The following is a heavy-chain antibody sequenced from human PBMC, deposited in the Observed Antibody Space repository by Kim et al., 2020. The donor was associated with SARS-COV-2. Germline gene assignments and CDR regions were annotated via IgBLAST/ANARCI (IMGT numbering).Heavy chain of an antibody. V-gene: IGHV5-51*01. J-gene: IGHJ3*02. CDR3: ARPLASSADAFDI. Sequence: YLPSLQGPVAISADQSHRTAYLQWSSLKASDTAMYYCARPLASSADAFDIWGQGTMVTVSS. D-gene: IGHD3-22*01.